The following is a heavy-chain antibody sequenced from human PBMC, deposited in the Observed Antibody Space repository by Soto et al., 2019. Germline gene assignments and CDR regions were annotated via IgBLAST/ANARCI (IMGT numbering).Heavy chain of an antibody. CDR3: ARLPTDSSSWYEFVDY. CDR2: INHSGST. CDR1: GGSFSGYY. J-gene: IGHJ4*02. D-gene: IGHD6-13*01. V-gene: IGHV4-34*01. Sequence: QVQLQQWGAGLLKPSETLSLTCAVYGGSFSGYYWSWIRQPPGKGLEWIGEINHSGSTNYNPSLKRRVTIAVDTSKNQFSLKLSSVTAADTAVYYCARLPTDSSSWYEFVDYWGQGTLVTVSS.